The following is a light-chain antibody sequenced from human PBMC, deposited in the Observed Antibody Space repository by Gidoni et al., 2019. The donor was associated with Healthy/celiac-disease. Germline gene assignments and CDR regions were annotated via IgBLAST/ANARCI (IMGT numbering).Light chain of an antibody. V-gene: IGKV1-39*01. J-gene: IGKJ1*01. CDR2: AAS. CDR1: QSISSY. CDR3: QQSYSAPPT. Sequence: IQLTQSSSSLSASVGDRVTITCRASQSISSYLNWYQQKPGKAPKLLIYAASSLQSGVPSRFSGSGSGTDFTLTISSLQPEDFATYYCQQSYSAPPTFGQXTKVEIK.